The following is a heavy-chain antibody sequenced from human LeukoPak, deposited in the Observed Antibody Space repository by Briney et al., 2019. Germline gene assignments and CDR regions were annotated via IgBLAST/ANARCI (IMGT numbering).Heavy chain of an antibody. D-gene: IGHD6-6*01. V-gene: IGHV4-61*02. CDR2: IYTSGST. J-gene: IGHJ3*02. CDR3: ARVPPSIAARNAFDI. CDR1: GGSISSGSYY. Sequence: PSQTLSLTCTVSGGSISSGSYYWSWIRQPAGKGLEWIGRIYTSGSTNYNPSLKSRVTISVDTSKNQFSLKLSSVTAADTAVYYCARVPPSIAARNAFDIWGQGTMVTVSS.